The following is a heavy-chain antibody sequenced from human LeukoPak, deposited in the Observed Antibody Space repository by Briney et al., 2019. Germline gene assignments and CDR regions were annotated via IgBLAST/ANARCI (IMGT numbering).Heavy chain of an antibody. Sequence: GGSLRLSCAASGFTFSSYWMHWVRQAPGKGLVWVSRINSDGSSTTYADSVKGRFTISRDNAKNTLYLQMNSLRAEDTAVYYCARSLVVGATYPYHWGQGTLVTVSS. J-gene: IGHJ5*02. CDR2: INSDGSST. CDR3: ARSLVVGATYPYH. D-gene: IGHD1-26*01. CDR1: GFTFSSYW. V-gene: IGHV3-74*01.